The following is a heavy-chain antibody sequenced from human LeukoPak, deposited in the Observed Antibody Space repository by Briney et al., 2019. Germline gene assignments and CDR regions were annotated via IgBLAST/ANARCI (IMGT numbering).Heavy chain of an antibody. CDR1: GGTFSSYA. CDR3: ARGNDFWSGSLHWFDP. J-gene: IGHJ5*02. CDR2: IIPIFGTA. D-gene: IGHD3-3*01. Sequence: VASVKVSCKASGGTFSSYAISWVRQAPGQGLEWMGGIIPIFGTANYAQKFQGRVTITADESTSTAYMELSSLRSEDTAVYYCARGNDFWSGSLHWFDPWGQGTLVAVSS. V-gene: IGHV1-69*13.